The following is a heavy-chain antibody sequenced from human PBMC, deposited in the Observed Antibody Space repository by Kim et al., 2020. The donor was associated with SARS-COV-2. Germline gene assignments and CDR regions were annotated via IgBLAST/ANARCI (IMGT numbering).Heavy chain of an antibody. J-gene: IGHJ6*02. Sequence: ASVKVSCKASGYTFTSYGISWVRQAPGQGLEWMGWISAYNGNTNYAQKLQGRVTMTTDTSTSTAYMELRSLRSDDTAVYYCAREYIVVVPAATYYYYYGMDVGGQGTTVTVSS. D-gene: IGHD2-2*01. V-gene: IGHV1-18*04. CDR2: ISAYNGNT. CDR3: AREYIVVVPAATYYYYYGMDV. CDR1: GYTFTSYG.